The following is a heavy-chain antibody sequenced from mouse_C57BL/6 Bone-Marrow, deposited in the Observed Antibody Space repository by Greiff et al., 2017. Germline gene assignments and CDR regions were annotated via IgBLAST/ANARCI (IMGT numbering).Heavy chain of an antibody. CDR2: IYPGSGST. V-gene: IGHV1-55*01. CDR1: GYTFTSYW. CDR3: ARRGGSSYGRYFDV. J-gene: IGHJ1*03. D-gene: IGHD1-1*01. Sequence: QVQLQQPGAELVKPGASVKMSCTASGYTFTSYWITWVKQRPGQGLEWIGDIYPGSGSTNYNEQFKSKATLTVDTSSSTAYMQLSSLTSEDSAVYYCARRGGSSYGRYFDVWGTGTTVTVSS.